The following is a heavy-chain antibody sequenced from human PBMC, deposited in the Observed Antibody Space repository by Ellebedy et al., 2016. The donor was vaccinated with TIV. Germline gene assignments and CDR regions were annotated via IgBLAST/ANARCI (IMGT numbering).Heavy chain of an antibody. J-gene: IGHJ6*02. CDR2: ISGSGGST. D-gene: IGHD2-2*01. CDR3: AKSEYQFYYYYYGMDV. CDR1: GFTFSRYV. Sequence: GESLKISXAASGFTFSRYVMSWVRQAPGKGLEWVSAISGSGGSTYYADSVKGRFTISRDNSKNTLYLQMNSLRAEDTAVYYCAKSEYQFYYYYYGMDVWGQGTTVTVSS. V-gene: IGHV3-23*01.